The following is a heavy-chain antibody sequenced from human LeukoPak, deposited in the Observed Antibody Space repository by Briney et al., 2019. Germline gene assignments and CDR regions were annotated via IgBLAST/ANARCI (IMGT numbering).Heavy chain of an antibody. CDR2: ISGSGGSI. D-gene: IGHD1-26*01. Sequence: GGSLRLSYAASGVIFSSYSMSWVRQAPGKGLEWVSVISGSGGSIYYADSVKGRFTISRDNSKNTLYLQMNSLRAEDTAVYYCTTVIMGAPKDDYWGQGTLVTVSS. J-gene: IGHJ4*02. V-gene: IGHV3-23*01. CDR3: TTVIMGAPKDDY. CDR1: GVIFSSYS.